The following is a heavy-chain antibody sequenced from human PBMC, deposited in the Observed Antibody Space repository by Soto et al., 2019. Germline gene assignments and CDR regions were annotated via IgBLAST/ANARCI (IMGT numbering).Heavy chain of an antibody. CDR2: ISYDGILK. V-gene: IGHV3-30*18. J-gene: IGHJ6*02. D-gene: IGHD3-10*01. CDR3: AKDFKVSGGHYGSLNYSYGMDV. CDR1: GFTFSAFG. Sequence: GGSLRLSCAASGFTFSAFGMHWVRQAPGKGLEWVAIISYDGILKYYADSVKGRFTISRDTSKGALYLQMNSLRPEDAAVYYCAKDFKVSGGHYGSLNYSYGMDVWGQGTTVTVSS.